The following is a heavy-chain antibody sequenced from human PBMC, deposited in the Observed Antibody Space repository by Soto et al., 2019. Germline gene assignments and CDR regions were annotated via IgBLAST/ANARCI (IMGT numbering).Heavy chain of an antibody. CDR2: IWQSGST. J-gene: IGHJ4*02. CDR3: ARGSAAGSTGYYPDY. Sequence: SETLSLTCAVSGGSISSGGYSWSWIRQPSGKGLEWIGYIWQSGSTYYNPSLESRVTISVDTSNNQFSLNLRFVTAADTAVYYCARGSAAGSTGYYPDYWGQGTLVTVSS. CDR1: GGSISSGGYS. D-gene: IGHD3-22*01. V-gene: IGHV4-30-2*01.